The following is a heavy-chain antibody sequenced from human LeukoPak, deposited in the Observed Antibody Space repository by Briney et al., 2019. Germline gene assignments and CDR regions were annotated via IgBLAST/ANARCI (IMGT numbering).Heavy chain of an antibody. J-gene: IGHJ6*03. CDR3: ARVWHGSIPAAAKFYYYYYMDV. Sequence: ASVKVSCKASGYTFTSYGISWVRQAPGQGLEWMGWISAYNGNTNYAQKLQGRVTMTTDTSTSTAYMERRSLRSDDTAVYYCARVWHGSIPAAAKFYYYYYMDVWGKGTTVTVSS. V-gene: IGHV1-18*01. CDR1: GYTFTSYG. CDR2: ISAYNGNT. D-gene: IGHD2-2*01.